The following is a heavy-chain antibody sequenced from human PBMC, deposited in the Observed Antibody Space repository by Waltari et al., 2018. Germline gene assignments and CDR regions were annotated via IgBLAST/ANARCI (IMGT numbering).Heavy chain of an antibody. D-gene: IGHD5-18*01. J-gene: IGHJ3*02. CDR3: AKVSAPWIQLWDGAFDI. Sequence: EVQLLESGGGLVQPGGSLRLSCAASGFTFSSYAMSWVRQAPGKGLEWVSAISGSGGSTYYADSVKGRFTISRDNSKNTLYLQMNSLRAEDTAVYYCAKVSAPWIQLWDGAFDIWGQGTMVTVSS. CDR1: GFTFSSYA. CDR2: ISGSGGST. V-gene: IGHV3-23*01.